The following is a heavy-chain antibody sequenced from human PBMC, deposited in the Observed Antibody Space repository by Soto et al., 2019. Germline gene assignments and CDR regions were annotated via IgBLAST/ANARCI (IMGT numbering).Heavy chain of an antibody. D-gene: IGHD2-2*01. Sequence: SETLPLTCTVSGGSISSYYWSWIRQPPGKGLEWIGYIYYSGSTNYNPSLKSRVTISVDTSKNQFSLKLSSVTAADTAVYYCARIQPGYCSRTSRFHFDYWGQGTLVTVSS. V-gene: IGHV4-59*01. J-gene: IGHJ4*02. CDR2: IYYSGST. CDR1: GGSISSYY. CDR3: ARIQPGYCSRTSRFHFDY.